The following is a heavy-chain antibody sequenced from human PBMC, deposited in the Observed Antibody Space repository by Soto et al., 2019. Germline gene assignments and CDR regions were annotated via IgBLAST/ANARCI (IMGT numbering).Heavy chain of an antibody. D-gene: IGHD2-2*03. CDR3: ARIIGYCRNNDCSWTFDI. Sequence: PGESLKISCKTSGYSFISYWVAWVRQKPGKGLEWMGTFYPGDSTSTYSPSFQGQVTISVDKSISTAYLRLSSLKASDPAMYYCARIIGYCRNNDCSWTFDIWGQCTKVTVSS. J-gene: IGHJ3*02. V-gene: IGHV5-51*01. CDR2: FYPGDSTS. CDR1: GYSFISYW.